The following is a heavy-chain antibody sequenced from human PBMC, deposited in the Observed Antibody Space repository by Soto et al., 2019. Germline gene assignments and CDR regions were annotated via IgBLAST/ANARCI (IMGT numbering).Heavy chain of an antibody. CDR1: GFTFSSYS. CDR3: ARDDGYGDYVRWFDP. V-gene: IGHV3-48*01. Sequence: GGSLRLSCAASGFTFSSYSMNWVRQAPGKGLEWVSYISSSSSTIYYADSVKGRFTISRDNAKNSLYLQMNSLRAEDTAVYYCARDDGYGDYVRWFDPWGQGTLVTVSS. J-gene: IGHJ5*02. D-gene: IGHD4-17*01. CDR2: ISSSSSTI.